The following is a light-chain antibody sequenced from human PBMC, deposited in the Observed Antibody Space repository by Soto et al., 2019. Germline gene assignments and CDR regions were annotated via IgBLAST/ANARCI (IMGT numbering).Light chain of an antibody. CDR1: QSISNH. CDR3: QQSYSSPPT. J-gene: IGKJ1*01. V-gene: IGKV1-39*01. Sequence: DSQVTQSPSSLSASVEDRVIITCRASQSISNHLNWYQQKPGKAPKLLIFAASSLQSGVPSRFSGSRSGPDFTLIISSLQPEDFATYYCQQSYSSPPTFGQGTKVDSK. CDR2: AAS.